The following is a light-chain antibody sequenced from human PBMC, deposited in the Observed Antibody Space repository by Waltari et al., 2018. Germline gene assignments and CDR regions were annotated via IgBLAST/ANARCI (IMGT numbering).Light chain of an antibody. Sequence: SVLTQSPGTLSSSTGARATLSCRASQSVTRSLAWYQQKPGQAPKLLIYGASTRATGIPDRFTGSGSGTDFSLTISSLEPEDFAIYFCQHYVRLPATFGQGTKVEIK. J-gene: IGKJ1*01. CDR2: GAS. CDR1: QSVTRS. V-gene: IGKV3-20*01. CDR3: QHYVRLPAT.